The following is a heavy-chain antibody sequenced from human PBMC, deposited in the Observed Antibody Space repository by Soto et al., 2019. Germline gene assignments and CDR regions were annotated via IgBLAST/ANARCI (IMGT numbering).Heavy chain of an antibody. CDR2: ISGSGGST. D-gene: IGHD6-19*01. J-gene: IGHJ4*02. CDR1: GFTFSSYA. Sequence: EVQLLESGGGLVQPGGSLRLSCAASGFTFSSYAMNWVRQAPGKGLEWVSGISGSGGSTYYADSVKGRFTISRDNSKNTLNLQMSSRRTEETAGYYGACRRSGWYFDYWGQGTLVTVSS. V-gene: IGHV3-23*01. CDR3: ACRRSGWYFDY.